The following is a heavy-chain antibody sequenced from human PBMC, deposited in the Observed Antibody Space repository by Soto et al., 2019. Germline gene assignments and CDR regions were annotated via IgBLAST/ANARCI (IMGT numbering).Heavy chain of an antibody. CDR1: GFTSGSYW. CDR3: VREGRLLGAFDI. V-gene: IGHV3-7*03. J-gene: IGHJ3*02. Sequence: GGSLRLSCEASGFTSGSYWMAWVRQAPGKGLEWVANIQQDGRERHYGDSVKGRFTISRDNAKNSLYLEMNSLRAEDTTFYYCVREGRLLGAFDIWGQGTMVTVSS. D-gene: IGHD3-10*01. CDR2: IQQDGRER.